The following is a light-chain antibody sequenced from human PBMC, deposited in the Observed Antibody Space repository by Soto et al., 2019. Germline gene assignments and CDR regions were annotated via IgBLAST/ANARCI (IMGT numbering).Light chain of an antibody. V-gene: IGKV3-20*01. CDR2: AAS. J-gene: IGKJ3*01. CDR3: QQYGSTFT. CDR1: QTITTS. Sequence: LTQSPGTLSLSPGEPATLYCRASQTITTSLAWYQQKPGQAPRLLIYAASSRATGIPARFSGSGSGTDFNLTISGLEPEDFAVYYCQQYGSTFTYGPGTKVDIK.